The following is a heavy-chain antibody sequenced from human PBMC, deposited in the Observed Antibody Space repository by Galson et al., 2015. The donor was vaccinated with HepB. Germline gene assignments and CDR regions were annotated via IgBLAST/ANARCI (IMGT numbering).Heavy chain of an antibody. D-gene: IGHD4-17*01. CDR2: IYHSGST. V-gene: IGHV4-4*02. J-gene: IGHJ3*02. CDR3: ARSTTVTPDAFDI. Sequence: ETLSLTCAVSGGSISSSNWWSWVRQPPGKGLEWIGEIYHSGSTNYNQSLKSRVTISVDKSKNQFSLKLSSVTAADTAVYYCARSTTVTPDAFDIWGQGTMVTVSS. CDR1: GGSISSSNW.